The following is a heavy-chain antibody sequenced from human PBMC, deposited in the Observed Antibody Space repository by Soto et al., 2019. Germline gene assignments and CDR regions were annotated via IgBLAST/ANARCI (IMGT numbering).Heavy chain of an antibody. CDR3: TRDYSGYSGYDFIFDY. J-gene: IGHJ4*02. CDR1: GFTFFDYA. CDR2: IRSKAYGGTT. Sequence: SLRLSCTASGFTFFDYAMGWFRQARGKGLEWVGFIRSKAYGGTTEYAASVKGRFTISRDDSKSIAYLQMNSLKTEDTAVYYCTRDYSGYSGYDFIFDYWGQGTLVTVSS. V-gene: IGHV3-49*03. D-gene: IGHD5-12*01.